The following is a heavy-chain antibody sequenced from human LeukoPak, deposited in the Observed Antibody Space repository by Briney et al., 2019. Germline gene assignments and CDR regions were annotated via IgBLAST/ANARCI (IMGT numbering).Heavy chain of an antibody. V-gene: IGHV4-34*01. J-gene: IGHJ5*02. D-gene: IGHD2-21*01. CDR1: GGSFSGYY. CDR2: INHSGST. CDR3: ARRDYNWFDP. Sequence: SETLSLTCAVYGGSFSGYYWSLIRQPPRKGLEWIGEINHSGSTNYNPSLKSRVTISVDTSKNQFSLKLSSVTAADTAVYYCARRDYNWFDPWGQGTLVTVSS.